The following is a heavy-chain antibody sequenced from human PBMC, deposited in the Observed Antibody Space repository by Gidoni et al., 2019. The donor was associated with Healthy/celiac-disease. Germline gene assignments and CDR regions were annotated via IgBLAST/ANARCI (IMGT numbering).Heavy chain of an antibody. J-gene: IGHJ3*02. CDR2: IYTSGST. D-gene: IGHD2-2*02. CDR3: ARVGDIVVVPAAIRSDAFDI. CDR1: GGSISSGSYY. Sequence: QVQLQESGPGLVKPSQTLSLTCTVSGGSISSGSYYWSWIRQPAGKGLEWIGRIYTSGSTNYNPSLKSRVTMSVDTSKNQFSLKLSSVTAADTAVYYCARVGDIVVVPAAIRSDAFDIWGQGTMVTVSS. V-gene: IGHV4-61*02.